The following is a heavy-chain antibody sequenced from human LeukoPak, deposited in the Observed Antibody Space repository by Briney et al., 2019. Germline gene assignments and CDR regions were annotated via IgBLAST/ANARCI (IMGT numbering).Heavy chain of an antibody. CDR2: ISSSSTYI. V-gene: IGHV3-21*01. J-gene: IGHJ5*02. Sequence: GGSLRLSCAAPGFTFNSYTMVWVRQAPGGGLEWVSSISSSSTYIYYADSVKGRFTISRDNAKNSLYLQMNSLRAEDTAVYYCARVRCSSTSCHRGWFDPWGQGTLVTVSS. D-gene: IGHD2-2*01. CDR3: ARVRCSSTSCHRGWFDP. CDR1: GFTFNSYT.